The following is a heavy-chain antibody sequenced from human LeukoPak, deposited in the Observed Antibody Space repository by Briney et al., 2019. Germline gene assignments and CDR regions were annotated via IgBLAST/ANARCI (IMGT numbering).Heavy chain of an antibody. Sequence: SETLSLTCTVSGGSISSGSYYWSWIRQPAGKGLEWIGRIYTSGSTNYNPSLKSRVTISVDTSKNQFSLKLSSVTAADTAVYYRARDDRLTTVALYYYYYMDVWGKGTTVTVSS. J-gene: IGHJ6*03. CDR3: ARDDRLTTVALYYYYYMDV. CDR1: GGSISSGSYY. CDR2: IYTSGST. D-gene: IGHD4-23*01. V-gene: IGHV4-61*02.